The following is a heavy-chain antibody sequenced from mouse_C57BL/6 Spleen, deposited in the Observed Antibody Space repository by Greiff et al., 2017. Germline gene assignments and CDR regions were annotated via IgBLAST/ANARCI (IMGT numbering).Heavy chain of an antibody. V-gene: IGHV1-64*01. CDR3: ARYYYGSSYDGY. D-gene: IGHD1-1*01. Sequence: QVQLQQPGAELVKPGASVKLSCKASGYTFTSYWMHWVKQRPGQGLEWIGMIHPNSGSTNYNEKFKSKATLTVDKSSSTAYMQLSSLTSEDSAVYYCARYYYGSSYDGYWGQGTTLTVSS. J-gene: IGHJ2*01. CDR1: GYTFTSYW. CDR2: IHPNSGST.